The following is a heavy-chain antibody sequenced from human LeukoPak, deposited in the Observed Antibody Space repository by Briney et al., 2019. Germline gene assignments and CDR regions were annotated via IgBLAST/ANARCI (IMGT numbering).Heavy chain of an antibody. V-gene: IGHV3-23*01. D-gene: IGHD5-24*01. J-gene: IGHJ4*02. CDR2: ISPNGVIT. CDR1: GFTFRSHG. Sequence: GGSLRLSCAASGFTFRSHGMNWVRQAPGKGLEWVSGISPNGVITYYADAVKGRFTISRDNSKGTVYLQMNSLRPEDTAVYYCAKDDAWLQYGNWGRGTLVTVSS. CDR3: AKDDAWLQYGN.